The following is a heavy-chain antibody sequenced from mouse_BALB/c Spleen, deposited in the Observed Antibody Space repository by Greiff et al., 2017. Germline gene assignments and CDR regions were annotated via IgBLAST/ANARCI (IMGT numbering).Heavy chain of an antibody. Sequence: VQLQQPGAELVMPGASVKMSCKASGYTFTDYWMHWVKQRPGQGLEWIGAIDTSDSYTSYNQKFKGKATLTVDDSSSTAYMQLSSLTSEDSAVYYCARGGDGYFDVWGAGTTVTVSS. D-gene: IGHD3-3*01. V-gene: IGHV1-69*01. CDR2: IDTSDSYT. CDR3: ARGGDGYFDV. CDR1: GYTFTDYW. J-gene: IGHJ1*01.